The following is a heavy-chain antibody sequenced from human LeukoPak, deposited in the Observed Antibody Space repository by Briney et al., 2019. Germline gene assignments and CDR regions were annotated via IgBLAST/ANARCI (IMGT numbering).Heavy chain of an antibody. Sequence: ASVKVSCKASGYTFTSYDINWVRQATGQGLEWMGGIIPIFGTANYAQKFQGRVTITADESTSTAYMELSSLRSEDTAVYYCARAGWFGELEGPWGQGTLVTVSS. D-gene: IGHD3-10*01. CDR3: ARAGWFGELEGP. CDR1: GYTFTSYD. CDR2: IIPIFGTA. V-gene: IGHV1-69*13. J-gene: IGHJ5*02.